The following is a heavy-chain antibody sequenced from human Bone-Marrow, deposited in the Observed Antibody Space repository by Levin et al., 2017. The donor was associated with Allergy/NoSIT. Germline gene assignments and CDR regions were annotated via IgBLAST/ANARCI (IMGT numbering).Heavy chain of an antibody. V-gene: IGHV3-7*01. CDR3: ARDATRGGDCDY. CDR2: IKQDGSEK. D-gene: IGHD2-21*01. Sequence: LSLTCAASGFTFSRYWMSWVRQAPGKGPEWVANIKQDGSEKYYADSVKGRFTISRDNAKNSVDLQMNSLRAEDTAIYYCARDATRGGDCDYWGQGTLVTVSS. J-gene: IGHJ4*02. CDR1: GFTFSRYW.